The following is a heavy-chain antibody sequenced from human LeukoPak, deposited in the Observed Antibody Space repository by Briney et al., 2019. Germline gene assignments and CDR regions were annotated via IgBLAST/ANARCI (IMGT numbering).Heavy chain of an antibody. J-gene: IGHJ6*02. D-gene: IGHD2-15*01. CDR1: DVSISNYY. Sequence: SETLSLTCTVSDVSISNYYWSWIRQPAGKGLEWIGRICTSGNTNYNPSLKSRVTMSVDMSKNQFSLRLSSVTAADTAVYYCARDMGVRYCSGGSCYDDYYYGMDVWGQGTTVTVSS. V-gene: IGHV4-4*07. CDR2: ICTSGNT. CDR3: ARDMGVRYCSGGSCYDDYYYGMDV.